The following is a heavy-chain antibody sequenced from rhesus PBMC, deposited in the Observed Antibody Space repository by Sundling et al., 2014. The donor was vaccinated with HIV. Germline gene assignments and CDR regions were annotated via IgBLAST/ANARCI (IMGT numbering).Heavy chain of an antibody. V-gene: IGHV4-93*01. CDR2: FYGSSGNT. J-gene: IGHJ4*01. Sequence: QVQLQESGPAVVKPSETLSLTCAVSGGSITSTNWWTWIRQSPGKGLEWIGGFYGSSGNTEYNPSLKSRVTISRDTSKNQFSLKLRSVTAADIALYYCSRYDYWGQGVLVTVSS. CDR1: GGSITSTNW. CDR3: SRYDY.